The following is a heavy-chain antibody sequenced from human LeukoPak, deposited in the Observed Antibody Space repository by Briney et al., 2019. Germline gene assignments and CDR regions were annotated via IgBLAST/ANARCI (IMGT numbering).Heavy chain of an antibody. J-gene: IGHJ4*02. CDR3: ATQENGLTGTY. CDR2: IYPGDSDT. D-gene: IGHD1-7*01. CDR1: GYIFTSYW. Sequence: GASLQISCKGSGYIFTSYWIGWVRQLPGKGLEWMGIIYPGDSDTRYSPSFQGQVTISADKSISTAYLQWSSLKASDTAMYYCATQENGLTGTYWGQGTLVTVSS. V-gene: IGHV5-51*01.